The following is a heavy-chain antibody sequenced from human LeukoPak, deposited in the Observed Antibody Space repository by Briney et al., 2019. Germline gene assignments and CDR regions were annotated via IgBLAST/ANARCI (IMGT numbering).Heavy chain of an antibody. CDR2: IYYSGST. CDR3: ARDRVIGNWFDP. Sequence: SQTLSLTCTVSGGSISSGGYYWRWLRQHPGKGLEWIGYIYYSGSTYYNPSLKSRVTISVDTSKNQFSLKLSSVTAADTAVYYCARDRVIGNWFDPWGQGTLVTVSS. CDR1: GGSISSGGYY. J-gene: IGHJ5*02. V-gene: IGHV4-31*03. D-gene: IGHD3-16*02.